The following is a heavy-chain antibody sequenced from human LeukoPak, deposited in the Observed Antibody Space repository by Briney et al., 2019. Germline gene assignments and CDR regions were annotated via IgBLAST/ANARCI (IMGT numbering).Heavy chain of an antibody. D-gene: IGHD1-26*01. Sequence: PGGSLRLSCTASGFTFGGYAMTWVRQAPGKGLEWVSAISGSSSSTYYVDSVKGRFTISRDNSKNTLYLQMNSLRAEDTAVYYCAKDPPIVGASRKFDYWGQGTLVTVSS. CDR3: AKDPPIVGASRKFDY. V-gene: IGHV3-23*01. CDR1: GFTFGGYA. CDR2: ISGSSSST. J-gene: IGHJ4*02.